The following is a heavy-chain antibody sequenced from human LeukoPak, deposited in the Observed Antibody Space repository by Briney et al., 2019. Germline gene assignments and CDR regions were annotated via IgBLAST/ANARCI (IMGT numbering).Heavy chain of an antibody. D-gene: IGHD2-21*01. J-gene: IGHJ1*01. CDR1: GVTVGTDS. Sequence: GGSLRLPCAASGVTVGTDSMSWTRQSPGKGLEWVSVIYSGGSTYNADSVNGRFTVSRDNSRNTLFLQMNNLRAEDTALYFCASAREYCGSAEFYEHFQHWGQGTLVIVSS. CDR2: IYSGGST. CDR3: ASAREYCGSAEFYEHFQH. V-gene: IGHV3-53*01.